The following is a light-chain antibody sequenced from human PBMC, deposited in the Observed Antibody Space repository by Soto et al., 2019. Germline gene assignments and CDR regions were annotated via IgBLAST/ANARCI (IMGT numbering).Light chain of an antibody. J-gene: IGKJ3*01. V-gene: IGKV3-11*01. Sequence: EIVLTQSPATLSLSPGERATLSCRARQSISSYLAWYQQKPGQAPRLLIYDASNRATGIPARFSGSGSGTDFTLTISSLEPEDFAVYYCQQRSSWPRPFGPGTKVDIK. CDR1: QSISSY. CDR2: DAS. CDR3: QQRSSWPRP.